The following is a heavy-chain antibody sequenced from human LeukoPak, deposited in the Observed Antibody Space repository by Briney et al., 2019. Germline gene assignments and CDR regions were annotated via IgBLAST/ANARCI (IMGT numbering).Heavy chain of an antibody. D-gene: IGHD3-22*01. Sequence: LAGGSLRLSCAASACTFSSYSMNWVRQAPGKGLQWVSSITSRGESTWYVDSVKGRLTITRDNSENTLYQQMHSLRAEDTAVYNCARDRPNYYGSDGHYYRRDGDYWGRGTLVTVSS. CDR2: ITSRGEST. V-gene: IGHV3-23*01. J-gene: IGHJ4*02. CDR1: ACTFSSYS. CDR3: ARDRPNYYGSDGHYYRRDGDY.